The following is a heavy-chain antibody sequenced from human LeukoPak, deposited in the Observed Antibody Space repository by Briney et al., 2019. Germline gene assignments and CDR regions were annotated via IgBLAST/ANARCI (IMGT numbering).Heavy chain of an antibody. V-gene: IGHV1-69*04. CDR3: AREYDSDYYYYGMDV. D-gene: IGHD3-3*01. CDR1: GGTFSSYA. CDR2: IIPIFGIA. Sequence: SVKVSSKASGGTFSSYAISWVRQAPGQGLEWMGRIIPIFGIANYAQKFQGRVTITADKSTSTAYMELSSLRSEDTAVYYCAREYDSDYYYYGMDVWGQGTTVTVSS. J-gene: IGHJ6*02.